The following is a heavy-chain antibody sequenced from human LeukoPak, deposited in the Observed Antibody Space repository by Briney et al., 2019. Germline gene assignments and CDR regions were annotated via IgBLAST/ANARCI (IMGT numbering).Heavy chain of an antibody. V-gene: IGHV4-34*01. Sequence: SETLSVTCAVCGGSFSGYYWSWIRQPPGNGLEWIGEINHSGSTNYNPSLKSRVTISVDTSKNQFSLKLSSVTAADTAVYYCARGLLYCGGDCYPPHYFDYWGQGTLVTVSS. D-gene: IGHD2-21*02. J-gene: IGHJ4*02. CDR1: GGSFSGYY. CDR2: INHSGST. CDR3: ARGLLYCGGDCYPPHYFDY.